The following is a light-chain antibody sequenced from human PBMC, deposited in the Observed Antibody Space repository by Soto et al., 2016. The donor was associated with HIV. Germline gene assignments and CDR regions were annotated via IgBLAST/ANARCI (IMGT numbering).Light chain of an antibody. J-gene: IGLJ2*01. CDR2: KDT. Sequence: SYELTQPSSVSVSPGQTVKITCSGDVLAKNFARWSQQKPGQAPILVIYKDTYRPSGIPERFSGSNSGTTVTLIITGAHVDDEADYYCYSAADNNVVFGGGTKLTVL. CDR3: YSAADNNVV. V-gene: IGLV3-27*01. CDR1: VLAKNF.